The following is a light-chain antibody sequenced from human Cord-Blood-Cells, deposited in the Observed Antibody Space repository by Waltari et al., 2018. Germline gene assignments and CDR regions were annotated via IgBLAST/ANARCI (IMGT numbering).Light chain of an antibody. CDR2: GAS. CDR3: QQYNNWPFT. Sequence: DIVMTQSPATLSVSPGERATLSCRASQSVSSNLAWYQQKPGQAPRLLLYGASTRATGIPARFSGSGSVTEFTLTISSLQSEDFAVYYCQQYNNWPFTFGPGTKVDIK. J-gene: IGKJ3*01. V-gene: IGKV3-15*01. CDR1: QSVSSN.